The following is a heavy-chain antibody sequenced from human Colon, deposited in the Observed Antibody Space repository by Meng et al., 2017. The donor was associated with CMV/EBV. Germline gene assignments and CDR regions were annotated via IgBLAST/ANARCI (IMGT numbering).Heavy chain of an antibody. D-gene: IGHD5-18*01. CDR1: GFTFDDYA. CDR2: ISWNSGSI. CDR3: AKDSASHSYGQIDD. V-gene: IGHV3-9*01. Sequence: SLKISCAASGFTFDDYAMHWVRQAPGKGLEWVSGISWNSGSIGYADSVKGRFTISRDNAKNSLYLQMNSLRAEDTALYYCAKDSASHSYGQIDDWGQGTLVTVSS. J-gene: IGHJ4*02.